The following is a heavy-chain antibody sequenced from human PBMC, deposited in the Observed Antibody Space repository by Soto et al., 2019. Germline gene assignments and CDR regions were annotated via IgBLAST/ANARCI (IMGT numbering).Heavy chain of an antibody. CDR3: AKGRRSSSWPFDY. CDR2: ISGSGGST. Sequence: EVQLLESGGGLVQPGGSLRLSCAASGFTFSSYAMSWVRQAPGKGLEWVSAISGSGGSTYYADSVKGRFTISRDNSTNTLYLQMNSLRAEDTAVYYCAKGRRSSSWPFDYWGQGTLVTVSS. CDR1: GFTFSSYA. V-gene: IGHV3-23*01. J-gene: IGHJ4*02. D-gene: IGHD6-13*01.